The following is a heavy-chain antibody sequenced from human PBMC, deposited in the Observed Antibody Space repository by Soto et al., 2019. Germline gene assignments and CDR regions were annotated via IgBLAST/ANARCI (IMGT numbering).Heavy chain of an antibody. V-gene: IGHV4-59*01. Sequence: PSETLSLTCNVSGGSISSYYWGWIRQPPGKGLEWIGYVYYSGSTNYNPSLKSRLTISVDTSKSHFSLELRSVTAADTAFYYCVKDRSFTIFGVVIFAYWGQGTGVTVPS. D-gene: IGHD3-3*01. CDR3: VKDRSFTIFGVVIFAY. CDR2: VYYSGST. J-gene: IGHJ4*02. CDR1: GGSISSYY.